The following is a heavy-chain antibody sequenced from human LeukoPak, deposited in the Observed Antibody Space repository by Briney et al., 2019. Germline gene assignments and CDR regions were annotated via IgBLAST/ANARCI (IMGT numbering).Heavy chain of an antibody. J-gene: IGHJ1*01. CDR2: IKSKTDGGTT. D-gene: IGHD2-15*01. CDR3: TTELGYCSGGSCYSFGYFQH. CDR1: GFTFSNAW. V-gene: IGHV3-15*01. Sequence: GGSLRLSCAASGFTFSNAWMSWVHQAPGKGLEWVGRIKSKTDGGTTDYAAPVKGRFTISRDDSKNTLYLQMNSLKTEDTAVYYCTTELGYCSGGSCYSFGYFQHWGQGTLVTVSS.